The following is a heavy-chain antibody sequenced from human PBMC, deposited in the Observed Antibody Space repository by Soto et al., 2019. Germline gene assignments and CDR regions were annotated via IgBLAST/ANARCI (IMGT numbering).Heavy chain of an antibody. V-gene: IGHV3-66*01. CDR3: ARDRHSYGPNYYDYYGMDV. J-gene: IGHJ6*02. CDR2: IYSGGST. Sequence: APGKGLEWVSVIYSGGSTYYADSVKGRFTISRDNSKNTLYLQMNSLRAEDTAVYYCARDRHSYGPNYYDYYGMDVWGQGTTVTVSS. D-gene: IGHD5-18*01.